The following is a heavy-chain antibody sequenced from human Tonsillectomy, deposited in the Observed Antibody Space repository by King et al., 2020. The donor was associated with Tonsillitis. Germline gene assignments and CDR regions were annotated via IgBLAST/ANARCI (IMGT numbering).Heavy chain of an antibody. J-gene: IGHJ4*02. V-gene: IGHV3-9*01. Sequence: VQLVESGGGLVQPGRSLRLSCAASGFTFDDYAMHWVRQAPGKGLEWVSGISWSSDTIGYADSVKGRFTISRDNAKDSLYLQMNSLRAEDTPLYHCVKDIDINYATGPFDYWGQGTLVTVSS. CDR3: VKDIDINYATGPFDY. CDR2: ISWSSDTI. CDR1: GFTFDDYA. D-gene: IGHD4-11*01.